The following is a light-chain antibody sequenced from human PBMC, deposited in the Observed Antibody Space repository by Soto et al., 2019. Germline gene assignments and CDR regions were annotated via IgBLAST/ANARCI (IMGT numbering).Light chain of an antibody. CDR3: QQYGSSPIT. V-gene: IGKV3-20*01. Sequence: DIVLTQSPGTLSLSPGDRATLSCRASQSVSTSYLAWYQQKPGQAPRLLIYDASNRATGIPTRFSGSGSGTDFTLTISRLEPEDFAVYYCQQYGSSPITFGQGTRWRL. CDR1: QSVSTSY. J-gene: IGKJ5*01. CDR2: DAS.